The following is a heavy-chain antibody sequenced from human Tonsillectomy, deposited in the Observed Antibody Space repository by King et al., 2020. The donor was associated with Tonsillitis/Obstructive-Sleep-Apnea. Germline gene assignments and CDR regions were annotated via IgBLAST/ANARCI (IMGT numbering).Heavy chain of an antibody. Sequence: VQLQESGPGLVKPSETLSLTCTVSGGSIINYYWTWIRQPPGKGLEWSGYIFYGGSTNYNPSLKSRVTISIDTSKNQFSRRLSSLTAADAAVYYCGTLPSPAVAGKLPWAYHYPYGMDVWGQGTTVTVS. CDR1: GGSIINYY. CDR2: IFYGGST. CDR3: GTLPSPAVAGKLPWAYHYPYGMDV. D-gene: IGHD6-19*01. V-gene: IGHV4-59*12. J-gene: IGHJ6*02.